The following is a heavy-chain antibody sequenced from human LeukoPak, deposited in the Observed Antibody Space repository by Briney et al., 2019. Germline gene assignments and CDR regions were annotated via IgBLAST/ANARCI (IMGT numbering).Heavy chain of an antibody. CDR3: ATTSDAPANV. CDR2: IRQDGAVI. V-gene: IGHV3-7*01. CDR1: GSTLSTYY. D-gene: IGHD2-2*01. Sequence: GGSLRLSCVMSGSTLSTYYMSWVRQAPGKGLEWVANIRQDGAVIYYVDSVKGRFTISRDNAKNSLYLQMSSLRAEDTGFYYCATTSDAPANVWGQGTLVTVSS. J-gene: IGHJ4*02.